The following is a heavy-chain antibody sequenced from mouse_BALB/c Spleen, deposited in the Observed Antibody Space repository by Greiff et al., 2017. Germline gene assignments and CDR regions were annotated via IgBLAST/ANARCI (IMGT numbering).Heavy chain of an antibody. CDR3: ANYGSSSYYAMDY. CDR2: IWGGGST. V-gene: IGHV2-6-5*01. Sequence: VQLVESGPGLVAPSQSLSITCTVSGFSLTDYGVSWIRQPPGKGLEWLGVIWGGGSTYYNSALKSRLSISKDNSKSQVFLKMNSLQTDDTAMYYCANYGSSSYYAMDYWGQGTSVTVSS. J-gene: IGHJ4*01. D-gene: IGHD1-1*01. CDR1: GFSLTDYG.